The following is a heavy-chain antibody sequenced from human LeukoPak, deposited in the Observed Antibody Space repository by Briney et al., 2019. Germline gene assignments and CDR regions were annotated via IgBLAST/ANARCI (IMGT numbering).Heavy chain of an antibody. D-gene: IGHD3-22*01. J-gene: IGHJ4*02. CDR3: ARGYYYDSSVGY. CDR1: GFTFSSYG. Sequence: GGSLRLSCAASGFTFSSYGMHWVRQAPGKGLEWVSVIYSGGSTYYAESVKGRFTISRDNSKNTLYLQMNSLRAEDTAVYYCARGYYYDSSVGYWGQGTLVTVSP. V-gene: IGHV3-66*01. CDR2: IYSGGST.